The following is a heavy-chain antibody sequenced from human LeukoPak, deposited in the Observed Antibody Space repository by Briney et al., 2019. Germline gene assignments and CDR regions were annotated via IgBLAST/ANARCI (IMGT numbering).Heavy chain of an antibody. Sequence: SETLSLTCTVSGGSISSYYWSWIRQPPGKGLGWIGYIYYSGSTNYNPSLKSRVTISVDTSKNQFSLKLSSVTAADTAVYYCARDSHYGDPDYWGQGTLVTVSS. CDR1: GGSISSYY. J-gene: IGHJ4*02. D-gene: IGHD4-17*01. CDR3: ARDSHYGDPDY. V-gene: IGHV4-59*01. CDR2: IYYSGST.